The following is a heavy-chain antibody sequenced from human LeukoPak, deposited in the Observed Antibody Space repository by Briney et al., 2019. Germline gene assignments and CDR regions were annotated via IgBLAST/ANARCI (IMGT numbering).Heavy chain of an antibody. Sequence: GGSLRLSCTASGFTFSSYEMNWVRQAAGKGLEWVSYISSSGSTIYYADSVKGRFTISRDNAKNSLYLQMNSLRAEDTAVYYCARGHSSGWYDAFDIWGQGTMVTVSS. CDR3: ARGHSSGWYDAFDI. J-gene: IGHJ3*02. V-gene: IGHV3-48*03. CDR2: ISSSGSTI. CDR1: GFTFSSYE. D-gene: IGHD6-19*01.